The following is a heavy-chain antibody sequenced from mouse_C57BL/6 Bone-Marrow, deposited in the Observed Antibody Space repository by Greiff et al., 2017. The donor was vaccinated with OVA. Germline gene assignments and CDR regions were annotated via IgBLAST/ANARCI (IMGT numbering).Heavy chain of an antibody. J-gene: IGHJ2*01. CDR3: TRRHSSGYNDY. V-gene: IGHV1-15*01. D-gene: IGHD3-1*01. CDR2: IDPETGGT. CDR1: GYTFTDYE. Sequence: QVHVKQSGAELVRPGASVTLSCKASGYTFTDYEMHWVKQTPVHGLEWIGAIDPETGGTAYNQKFKGKAILTADKSSSTAYMELRSLTSEDSAVYYCTRRHSSGYNDYWGQGTTLTVSS.